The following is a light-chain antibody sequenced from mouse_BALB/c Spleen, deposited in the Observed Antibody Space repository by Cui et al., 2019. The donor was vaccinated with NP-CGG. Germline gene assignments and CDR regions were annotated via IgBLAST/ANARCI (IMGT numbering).Light chain of an antibody. J-gene: IGLJ1*01. CDR3: ALWYSNHWV. Sequence: QAVETQESAVTTSPGETVTLTCRSSTGAVTTSNYANWVQEKPDHLFTGLIGGTKNRAPGVPARFSGSLIGDKAALTITGARTEDEAIYFCALWYSNHWVFGGGTKLTVL. V-gene: IGLV1*01. CDR1: TGAVTTSNY. CDR2: GTK.